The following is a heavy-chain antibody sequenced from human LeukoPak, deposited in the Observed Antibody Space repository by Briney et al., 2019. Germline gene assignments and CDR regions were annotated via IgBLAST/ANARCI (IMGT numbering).Heavy chain of an antibody. CDR1: GFTFSSYA. J-gene: IGHJ4*02. V-gene: IGHV3-30*04. CDR2: ISYDGSNK. D-gene: IGHD3-22*01. CDR3: ARDDYYDSSGIIDY. Sequence: PGGSLRLSCAASGFTFSSYAMHWVRQAPGKGLEWVAVISYDGSNKYSADSRKGRFTISRDNSKNTLYLQMNSLRAEDTAGYFCARDDYYDSSGIIDYWGQGTLVTVSS.